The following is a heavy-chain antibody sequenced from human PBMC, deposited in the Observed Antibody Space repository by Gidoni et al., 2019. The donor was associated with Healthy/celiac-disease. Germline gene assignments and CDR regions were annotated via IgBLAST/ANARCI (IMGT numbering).Heavy chain of an antibody. V-gene: IGHV4-39*07. CDR2: INYSGST. CDR1: GGSISSSSYY. CDR3: AREGYRITIFGVVISNNWFDP. Sequence: QLQLQESGPGLVKPSETLSLTCTVSGGSISSSSYYWGWIRQPPGKGLEWIGSINYSGSTYYNPSLKSRVTISVDTSKNQFSLKLSSVTAADTAVYYCAREGYRITIFGVVISNNWFDPWGQGTLVTVSS. J-gene: IGHJ5*02. D-gene: IGHD3-3*01.